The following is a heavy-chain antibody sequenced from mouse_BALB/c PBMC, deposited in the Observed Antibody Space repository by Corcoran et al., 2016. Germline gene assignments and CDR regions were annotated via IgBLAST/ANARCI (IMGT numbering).Heavy chain of an antibody. CDR1: GYTFTNYG. CDR3: ARYYDCYYVAMDY. Sequence: QIQLVQSGPELKKPGETVKISCKASGYTFTNYGMNWVKQAPGKGLKWMGWINTYTGEPTYADDFKGRFAFSLETSASTAYLQINNLKNEDMATYFCARYYDCYYVAMDYWGQGTSVTVSS. V-gene: IGHV9-1*02. D-gene: IGHD2-3*01. CDR2: INTYTGEP. J-gene: IGHJ4*01.